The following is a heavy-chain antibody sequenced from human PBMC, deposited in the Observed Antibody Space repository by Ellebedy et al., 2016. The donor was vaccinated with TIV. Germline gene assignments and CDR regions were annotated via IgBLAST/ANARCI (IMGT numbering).Heavy chain of an antibody. CDR2: IYYSGST. CDR1: GGSISSSSYY. D-gene: IGHD3-10*01. CDR3: AGSGSYPYYYYMDV. Sequence: MPSETLSLTCTVSGGSISSSSYYWGWIRQPPGKGLEWIGSIYYSGSTYYNPSLKSRVTISVDTSKNQFSLKLSSVTAADTAVYYCAGSGSYPYYYYMDVWGKGTTVTVSS. J-gene: IGHJ6*03. V-gene: IGHV4-39*07.